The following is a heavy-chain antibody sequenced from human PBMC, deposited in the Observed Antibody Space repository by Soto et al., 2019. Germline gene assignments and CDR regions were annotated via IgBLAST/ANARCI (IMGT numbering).Heavy chain of an antibody. Sequence: SETLSLTCTVCGGSISNYYWSWIRQPAGKGLEWIGRIYTSGNTNYNPSLQGRVTMTTDTSTSTAYMELRSLRSDDTAVYYCARDQYYYDGSGQSLGYYWGQGTLVTVSS. D-gene: IGHD3-22*01. V-gene: IGHV4-4*07. CDR3: ARDQYYYDGSGQSLGYY. CDR1: GGSISNYY. J-gene: IGHJ4*02. CDR2: IYTSGNT.